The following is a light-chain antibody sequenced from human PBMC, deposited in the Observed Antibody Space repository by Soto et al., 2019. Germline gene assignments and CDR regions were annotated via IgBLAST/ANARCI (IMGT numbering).Light chain of an antibody. J-gene: IGKJ2*01. CDR1: QSVSRSY. CDR3: QQYGSPYT. Sequence: EIVLTQSPGTLSLSPGERATLSCRASQSVSRSYLAWYQQKPGQAPRLLVYGASSRATGIPDRFSGSGSGTDFTLTISRLEPEDFAVYYCQQYGSPYTFGQVTQLEIK. CDR2: GAS. V-gene: IGKV3-20*01.